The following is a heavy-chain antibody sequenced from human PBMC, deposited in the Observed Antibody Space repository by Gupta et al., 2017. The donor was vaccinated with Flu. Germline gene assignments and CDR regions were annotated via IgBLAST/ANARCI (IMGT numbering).Heavy chain of an antibody. CDR2: IKTDGSET. CDR3: TTDLNWAAY. J-gene: IGHJ4*02. D-gene: IGHD1-1*01. CDR1: GISFSSYC. V-gene: IGHV3-7*01. Sequence: EVQLLESGGELVQPGGSLRLSCAASGISFSSYCIAWDRRTPGKGLGGVANIKTDGSETYYVDPLKCRFTVSRDNAKNSLYLHMNRLIAEDTGVYYCTTDLNWAAYWGQGTLVTVSS.